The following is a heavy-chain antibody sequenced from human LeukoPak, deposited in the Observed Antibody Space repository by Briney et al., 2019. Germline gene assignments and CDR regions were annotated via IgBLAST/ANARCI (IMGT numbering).Heavy chain of an antibody. CDR2: IYYSGST. Sequence: SETLSLTCSVSGGSISSYYWSWIRQPPGKGLEWIGYIYYSGSTNYNPSLKSRVTISVDTSKNQFSLKLSSVTAADTAVYYCARVLGNSAFDIWGQGTMVTVSS. J-gene: IGHJ3*02. D-gene: IGHD3-16*01. CDR3: ARVLGNSAFDI. V-gene: IGHV4-59*12. CDR1: GGSISSYY.